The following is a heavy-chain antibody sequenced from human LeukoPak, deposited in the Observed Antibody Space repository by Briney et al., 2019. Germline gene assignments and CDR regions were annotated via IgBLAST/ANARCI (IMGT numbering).Heavy chain of an antibody. V-gene: IGHV4-59*11. J-gene: IGHJ2*01. Sequence: SETLSLTCTVSDASISSRYWSWIRQPPGKGLEWMAYIYYSGSFDYNPSLKGRATISIDTSQNQMSLRLNSVTAADTAVYYCARMNHDLLTGPNWYFDLWGRRTLVTVAS. CDR3: ARMNHDLLTGPNWYFDL. D-gene: IGHD3-9*01. CDR2: IYYSGSF. CDR1: DASISSRY.